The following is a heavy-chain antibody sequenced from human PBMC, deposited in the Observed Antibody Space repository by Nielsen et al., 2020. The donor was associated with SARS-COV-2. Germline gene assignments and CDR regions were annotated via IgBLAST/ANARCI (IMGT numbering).Heavy chain of an antibody. CDR2: ISYDGSTK. J-gene: IGHJ4*02. D-gene: IGHD3-10*01. CDR3: AKEDYGSGIDY. Sequence: GESLKISCAASGFTFSSYGIHWVRQAPGKGLEWVALISYDGSTKHYTESVKGRFTISRDNAKNSLYLQMNSLRAEDTALYYCAKEDYGSGIDYWGQGTLVTVSS. V-gene: IGHV3-30*18. CDR1: GFTFSSYG.